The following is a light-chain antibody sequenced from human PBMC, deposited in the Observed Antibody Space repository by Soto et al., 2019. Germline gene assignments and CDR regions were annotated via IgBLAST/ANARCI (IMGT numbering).Light chain of an antibody. V-gene: IGLV2-14*03. Sequence: QSVLTQPASVSGSPGQSIAISCTGTSSDVGAYNFVSWYQQHPGRAPKLIIYDVSNRLSGVSNRFSGSKSGNTASLTISGLQAEDDADYYCSSYTVSSTYVFGGGTKLTVL. CDR2: DVS. J-gene: IGLJ1*01. CDR1: SSDVGAYNF. CDR3: SSYTVSSTYV.